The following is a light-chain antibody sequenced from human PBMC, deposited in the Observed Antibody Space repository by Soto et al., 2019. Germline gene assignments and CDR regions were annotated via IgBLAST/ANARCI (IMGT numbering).Light chain of an antibody. Sequence: IQLTQSPSFLSASIGDRVTITCRTSQGISGYLAWYQQKPGKAPKLLIYTASTWQSGVPSRFSGSGSGTEFTLTISSLQPEDFATYYCQQLNNYPITFGQGTRLEIK. CDR3: QQLNNYPIT. CDR2: TAS. CDR1: QGISGY. V-gene: IGKV1-9*01. J-gene: IGKJ5*01.